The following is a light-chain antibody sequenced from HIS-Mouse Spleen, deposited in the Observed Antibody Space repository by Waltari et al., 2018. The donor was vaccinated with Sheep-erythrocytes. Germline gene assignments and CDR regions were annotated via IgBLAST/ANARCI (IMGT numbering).Light chain of an antibody. V-gene: IGLV2-11*01. CDR1: SSDVGGYNY. J-gene: IGLJ1*01. Sequence: QSALTQPRSVSGSPGQSVTISCTGTSSDVGGYNYVSWYQKHPGKAKLMMYDVSQRPSALPDRFSCSKSGNTASLTISGLQAEDEADYYCCSVTYAGSYNHVFATGTKVTVL. CDR3: CSVTYAGSYNHV. CDR2: DVS.